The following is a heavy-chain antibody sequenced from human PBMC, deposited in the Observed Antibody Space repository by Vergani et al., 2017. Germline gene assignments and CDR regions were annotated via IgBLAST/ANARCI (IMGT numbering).Heavy chain of an antibody. V-gene: IGHV4-61*02. CDR3: AGVPDYYDILDY. CDR2: IYTSGST. J-gene: IGHJ4*02. CDR1: GGSISSGSYY. Sequence: QVQLQESGPGLVKPSQTLSLTCTVSGGSISSGSYYWSWIRQPAGKGLEWIGRIYTSGSTKYNPSLKSRVTISVDTSKNQFSMKLSSVTAANTAVYYCAGVPDYYDILDYWGQGCLVTVS. D-gene: IGHD3-22*01.